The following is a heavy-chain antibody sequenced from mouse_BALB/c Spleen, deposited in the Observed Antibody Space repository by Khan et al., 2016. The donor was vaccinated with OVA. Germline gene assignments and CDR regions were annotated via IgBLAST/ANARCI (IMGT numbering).Heavy chain of an antibody. D-gene: IGHD2-1*01. J-gene: IGHJ3*01. CDR2: IDPSTGYT. CDR1: GYTFTTYW. Sequence: QIQLVQSGAELAKPGASVKMSCKASGYTFTTYWMHWVKQRPGQGLEWIGYIDPSTGYTEYNQKFKDKATLTTDKSSSTADMQLSSLTSEDSAGYYFARRVLYGIFAYWGQGTLVTVSA. V-gene: IGHV1-7*01. CDR3: ARRVLYGIFAY.